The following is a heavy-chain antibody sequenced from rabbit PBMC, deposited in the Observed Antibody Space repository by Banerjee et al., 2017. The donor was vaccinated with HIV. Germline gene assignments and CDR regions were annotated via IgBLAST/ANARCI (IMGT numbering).Heavy chain of an antibody. CDR2: IATSSSFFT. CDR1: GFSFSSSYY. V-gene: IGHV1S40*01. D-gene: IGHD1-1*01. CDR3: ARDLDGVIGWNFGW. Sequence: QSLEESGGGLVQPEGSLTLTCTASGFSFSSSYYMCWVRQAPGKGLEWIACIATSSSFFTYYASWAKGRFTCSKASSTTVTLQMTSLTAADTATYFCARDLDGVIGWNFGWWGPGTLVTVS. J-gene: IGHJ4*01.